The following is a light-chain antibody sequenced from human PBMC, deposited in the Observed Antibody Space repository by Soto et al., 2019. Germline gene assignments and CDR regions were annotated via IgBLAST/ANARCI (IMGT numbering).Light chain of an antibody. J-gene: IGKJ1*01. CDR1: QSIGDS. Sequence: DIQMTQAPSTLSASVGGRDTLPCRASQSIGDSLAWYQQKPGKAPYLLIADVSSLERGVPSRFSGSGSGTEFTLTISSMQPDDFATFYCQQYNGYSRTFGQGTKVDIK. CDR3: QQYNGYSRT. CDR2: DVS. V-gene: IGKV1-5*01.